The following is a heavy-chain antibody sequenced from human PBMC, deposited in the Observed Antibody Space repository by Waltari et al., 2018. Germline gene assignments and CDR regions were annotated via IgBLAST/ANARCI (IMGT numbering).Heavy chain of an antibody. CDR2: IRAYNGNT. CDR3: ARAESTGYDLISASAFDF. D-gene: IGHD3-22*01. J-gene: IGHJ3*01. CDR1: GYTFSSYG. Sequence: QVHLVQSGAEVKKPGASVKVSCKASGYTFSSYGLSWVRQAPGQGLEWMGWIRAYNGNTDYAQKFQDRVTMTTDTSTRTAYMELRSLRHDDTAVYYCARAESTGYDLISASAFDFWGQGTRVTVSS. V-gene: IGHV1-18*01.